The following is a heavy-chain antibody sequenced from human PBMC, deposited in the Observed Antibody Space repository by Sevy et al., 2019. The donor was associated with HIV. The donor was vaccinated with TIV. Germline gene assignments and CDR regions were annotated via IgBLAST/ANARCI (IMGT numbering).Heavy chain of an antibody. Sequence: SETLSLTCTVSGASISSSHYYWGWIRQPPGEGLEWIGNICYSGTNYYSPSLKSRATISVDTSKNQFSLKLSSVTAADTAIYYCARDYGSTYFFDSWGQGTLVTVSS. D-gene: IGHD4-17*01. CDR2: ICYSGTN. V-gene: IGHV4-39*01. J-gene: IGHJ4*02. CDR1: GASISSSHYY. CDR3: ARDYGSTYFFDS.